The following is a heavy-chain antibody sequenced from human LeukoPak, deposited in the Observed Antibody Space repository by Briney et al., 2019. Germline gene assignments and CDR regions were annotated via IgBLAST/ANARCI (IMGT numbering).Heavy chain of an antibody. D-gene: IGHD3-10*01. Sequence: ASVKLSCKASGYTFTSSGISWVRQAPGQGLEWMGWISAYNGNTNYAQTLQGRGTMTTDTSTSTAYMELRSLRSDDTAVYYCARVPIWFGELVVDYWGQGNLVTVSS. V-gene: IGHV1-18*01. CDR2: ISAYNGNT. CDR1: GYTFTSSG. CDR3: ARVPIWFGELVVDY. J-gene: IGHJ4*02.